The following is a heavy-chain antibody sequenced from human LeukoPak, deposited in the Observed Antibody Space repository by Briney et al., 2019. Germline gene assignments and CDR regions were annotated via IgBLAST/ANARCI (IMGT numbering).Heavy chain of an antibody. J-gene: IGHJ1*01. D-gene: IGHD3-22*01. CDR1: GFTFSTYW. V-gene: IGHV3-74*01. Sequence: GGSLRLSCAASGFTFSTYWMHWVRQAPGKGLVWVSRIKSDGSTNYADSVKGRVTISRDNAKNTVSLQMNSLRPEDTGVYYCARAPSEIGGYYPEYFRHWGQGTLVTVSS. CDR3: ARAPSEIGGYYPEYFRH. CDR2: IKSDGST.